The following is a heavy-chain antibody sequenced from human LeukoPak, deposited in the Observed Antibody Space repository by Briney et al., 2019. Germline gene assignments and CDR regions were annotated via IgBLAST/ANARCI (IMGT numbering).Heavy chain of an antibody. CDR3: ARDTYYYDSSGSSAFDI. Sequence: SETLSLTCAVYGGSFSGYYWSWIRQPPGKGLEWIGYIYYSGSTSYNPSLKSRVTMSVDTSKNQFSLKLSSVTAADTAVYYCARDTYYYDSSGSSAFDIWGQGTMVTVSS. CDR1: GGSFSGYY. V-gene: IGHV4-34*11. D-gene: IGHD3-22*01. CDR2: IYYSGST. J-gene: IGHJ3*02.